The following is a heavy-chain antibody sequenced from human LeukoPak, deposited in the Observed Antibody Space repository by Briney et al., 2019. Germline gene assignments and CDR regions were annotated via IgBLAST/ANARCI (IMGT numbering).Heavy chain of an antibody. CDR2: IYPIDSDT. D-gene: IGHD3-3*01. CDR3: AGRRISLFGFFLGSGTFDL. V-gene: IGHV5-51*01. Sequence: GESLKISCNGSHYTFTNYWIGWVRQVPGRGLEWMGIIYPIDSDTKYSPSFQGQVTISADRSINTAYLQWTSLQASDTGIYYCAGRRISLFGFFLGSGTFDLWGQGTLVTVSS. CDR1: HYTFTNYW. J-gene: IGHJ3*01.